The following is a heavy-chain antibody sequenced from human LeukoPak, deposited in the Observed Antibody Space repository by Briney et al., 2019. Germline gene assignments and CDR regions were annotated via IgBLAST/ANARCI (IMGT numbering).Heavy chain of an antibody. CDR3: ARDHYQRAAGLFTY. D-gene: IGHD6-13*01. Sequence: ASVKVSCKASDTFPSYGISWVRQAPGQGLEWMGWISAYNGNTNYTQKLQGRVTMTTDTSTSTAYMELRSLRSDDTAVYYCARDHYQRAAGLFTYWGQGTLVTVSS. CDR2: ISAYNGNT. V-gene: IGHV1-18*04. CDR1: DTFPSYG. J-gene: IGHJ4*02.